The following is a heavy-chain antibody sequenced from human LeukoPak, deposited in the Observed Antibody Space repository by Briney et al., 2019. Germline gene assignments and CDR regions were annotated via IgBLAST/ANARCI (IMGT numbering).Heavy chain of an antibody. J-gene: IGHJ4*02. Sequence: GGSLRLSCAASGFTFSSYSMNWVRQAPGKGLEWVSSISSSSSYIYYADSVKGRFTISRDNAKNSLYLQMNSLRAEDTAVCYCARDEDYDILTGYYIPRHFDYWGQGTLVTVSS. D-gene: IGHD3-9*01. CDR2: ISSSSSYI. CDR3: ARDEDYDILTGYYIPRHFDY. V-gene: IGHV3-21*01. CDR1: GFTFSSYS.